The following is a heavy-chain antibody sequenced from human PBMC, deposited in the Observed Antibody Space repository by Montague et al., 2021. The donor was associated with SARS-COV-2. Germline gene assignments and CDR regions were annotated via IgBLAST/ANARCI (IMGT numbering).Heavy chain of an antibody. CDR1: GGSFSGHS. CDR2: VSESGSI. CDR3: ARGRTGAEPATALGLGFFYSYFMDV. Sequence: SETLSLTCAVYGGSFSGHSWSWVRQPPGKGLEWIGEVSESGSINYNPSLKNRVTISVATSTNQCSLKLSSLTAADTAVYFCARGRTGAEPATALGLGFFYSYFMDVWGKGTTVFVSS. D-gene: IGHD1-26*01. J-gene: IGHJ6*03. V-gene: IGHV4-34*01.